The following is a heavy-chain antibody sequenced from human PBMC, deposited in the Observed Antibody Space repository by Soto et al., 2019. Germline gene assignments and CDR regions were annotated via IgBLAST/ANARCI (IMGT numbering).Heavy chain of an antibody. CDR1: GGSSRGGY. D-gene: IGHD1-26*01. CDR3: ARGPYSRGVGATNPSH. J-gene: IGHJ4*02. V-gene: IGHV4-34*01. CDR2: ISSGIT. Sequence: LCLTCAGYGGSSRGGYWTWIRQSPVKGLEWIGEISSGITNYNPSLKSRVTISADTSKNQFSLKLSSVTAADTAVYYCARGPYSRGVGATNPSHWGQGTPVTVSS.